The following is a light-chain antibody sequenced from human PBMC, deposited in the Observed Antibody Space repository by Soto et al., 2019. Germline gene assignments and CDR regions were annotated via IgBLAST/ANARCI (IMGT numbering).Light chain of an antibody. V-gene: IGKV2-28*01. Sequence: DIVMTQSPLSLPVTPGEPASISCRSSQSLLHSNGYNYLDWYLQKPGQSPQLLIYLGSNRSSGVPDRFSGSGSGTDFTLTISSLQPEDVATYYCQKYNSAPFTFGPGTKVDIK. CDR2: LGS. CDR1: QSLLHSNGYNY. J-gene: IGKJ3*01. CDR3: QKYNSAPFT.